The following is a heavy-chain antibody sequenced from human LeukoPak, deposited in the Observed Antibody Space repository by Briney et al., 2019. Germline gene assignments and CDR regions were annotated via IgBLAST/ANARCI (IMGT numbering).Heavy chain of an antibody. CDR3: ARIVGELEMSFDY. J-gene: IGHJ4*02. Sequence: GGSLRLSCAASGFTVSSNYMSWVRQAPGKGLEWVSVIYSGGRTYYADPVKGRFTISRDNSKNTLYLQMNSLRAEDTAVYFCARIVGELEMSFDYWGQGTLVTVSS. V-gene: IGHV3-66*01. CDR1: GFTVSSNY. D-gene: IGHD3-10*01. CDR2: IYSGGRT.